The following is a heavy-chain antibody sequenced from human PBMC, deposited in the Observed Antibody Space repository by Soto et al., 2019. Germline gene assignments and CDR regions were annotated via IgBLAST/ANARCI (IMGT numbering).Heavy chain of an antibody. CDR3: ARDKLTSKPYYYCYMDV. CDR2: IYHSGST. Sequence: QVQLQESGPGLVKPSGTLSLTCAVSSGSISSSNWWSWVRQPPGKGLEWIGEIYHSGSTNYNPSLKSRVTISVDKYKNQFSLKLSSVTAADTAVYYCARDKLTSKPYYYCYMDVWDKGTTVTVSS. V-gene: IGHV4-4*02. D-gene: IGHD4-4*01. CDR1: SGSISSSNW. J-gene: IGHJ6*03.